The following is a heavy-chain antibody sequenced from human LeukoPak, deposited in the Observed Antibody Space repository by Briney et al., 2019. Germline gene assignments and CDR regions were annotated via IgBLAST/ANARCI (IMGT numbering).Heavy chain of an antibody. CDR1: GFTFSSYG. V-gene: IGHV3-21*04. CDR2: ISSSSSYI. Sequence: GGSLRLSCAASGFTFSSYGMTWVRQAPGKGLEWVSSISSSSSYIYYADSVKGRFTISRDNSKDTLYLQMNSLRAEDTAIYYCARDIELSTWGLGTMVTVSS. J-gene: IGHJ3*01. D-gene: IGHD3-16*02. CDR3: ARDIELST.